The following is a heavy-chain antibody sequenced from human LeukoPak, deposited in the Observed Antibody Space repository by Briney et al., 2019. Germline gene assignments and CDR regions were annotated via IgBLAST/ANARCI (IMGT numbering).Heavy chain of an antibody. CDR2: ISSSGSTI. CDR3: AKDLGSGWYPHNPNLVFDY. CDR1: GFTFSSYE. Sequence: GGSLRLSCAASGFTFSSYEMNWVRQAPGKGLEWVSYISSSGSTIYYADSVKGRFTISRDNAKNSLYLQMNSLRAEDTAVYYCAKDLGSGWYPHNPNLVFDYWGQGTLVTVSS. V-gene: IGHV3-48*03. J-gene: IGHJ4*02. D-gene: IGHD6-19*01.